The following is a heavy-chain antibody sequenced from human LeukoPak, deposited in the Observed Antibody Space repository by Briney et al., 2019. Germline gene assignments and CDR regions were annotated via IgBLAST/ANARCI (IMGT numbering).Heavy chain of an antibody. CDR1: GGSISSSGYY. V-gene: IGHV4-39*01. D-gene: IGHD6-13*01. CDR3: ARHGGIAAAGTFDY. Sequence: PSETLSLTCTVSGGSISSSGYYWGWIRQPPGKGLEWIGSIYYSGSTYYNPSLKSRVTISVDTSKNQFSLKLSSVTAADTAVYYCARHGGIAAAGTFDYWGQGTLVTVSS. J-gene: IGHJ4*02. CDR2: IYYSGST.